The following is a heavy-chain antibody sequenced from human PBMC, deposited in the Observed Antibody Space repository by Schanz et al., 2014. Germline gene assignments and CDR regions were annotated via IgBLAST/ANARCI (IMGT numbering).Heavy chain of an antibody. CDR2: VPFDGSQK. V-gene: IGHV3-30*04. CDR3: ARVKYCTITRCYRTETEGIYYRDV. D-gene: IGHD2-2*01. CDR1: GFTFSSYA. J-gene: IGHJ6*03. Sequence: QERLVESGGGVVQPGRSLRLSCAASGFTFSSYALHWVRQAPGKGLEWVAFVPFDGSQKFYADSVKGRFTISRDNSKNTLYLQMKSLRAKDTAVYYCARVKYCTITRCYRTETEGIYYRDVWGKGTTVTVSS.